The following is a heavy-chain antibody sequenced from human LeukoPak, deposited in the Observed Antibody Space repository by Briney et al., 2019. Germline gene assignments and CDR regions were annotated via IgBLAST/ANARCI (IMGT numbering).Heavy chain of an antibody. Sequence: GGSLRLSCTPSGFTLGDDTMSWFRQAPGKGREWVGFIRSKVHGGTAEYAASVKGRFTLSRDDSKSIAYLEMNSLKIEDTAVYYCSREPKGRWLQFDYWGQGTLVTVSS. CDR3: SREPKGRWLQFDY. J-gene: IGHJ4*02. CDR1: GFTLGDDT. V-gene: IGHV3-49*03. CDR2: IRSKVHGGTA. D-gene: IGHD5-24*01.